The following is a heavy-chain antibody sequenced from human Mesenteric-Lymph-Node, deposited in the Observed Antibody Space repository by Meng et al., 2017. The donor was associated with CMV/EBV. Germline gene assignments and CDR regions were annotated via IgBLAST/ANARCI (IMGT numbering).Heavy chain of an antibody. V-gene: IGHV1-18*01. D-gene: IGHD3-22*01. CDR3: ARLGYFSGYFSRDDAFDI. J-gene: IGHJ3*02. Sequence: ASVKVSCKASGYTFTDYGFGWVRQAPGQGLEWMGWVNAYHGDTTYAQSLQGRVTVTTDTATSTAYMELRSLRSDDTAVYYCARLGYFSGYFSRDDAFDIWGQGTMVTVSS. CDR2: VNAYHGDT. CDR1: GYTFTDYG.